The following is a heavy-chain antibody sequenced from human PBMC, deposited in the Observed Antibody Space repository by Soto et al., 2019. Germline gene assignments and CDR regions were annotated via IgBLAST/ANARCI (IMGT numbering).Heavy chain of an antibody. J-gene: IGHJ3*02. CDR1: GFSFSDFY. CDR3: AIVDAFDM. CDR2: ISSSGSHT. Sequence: GGSLRLSCAASGFSFSDFYMSWIRQAPGKGLEWISYISSSGSHTPYADSVKGRFTISRDNAKNSVYLQMNSLRAEDTAVYYCAIVDAFDMCRQGTMFTVSS. V-gene: IGHV3-11*06.